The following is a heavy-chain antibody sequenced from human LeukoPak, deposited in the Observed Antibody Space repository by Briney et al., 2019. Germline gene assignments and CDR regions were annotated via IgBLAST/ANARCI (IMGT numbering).Heavy chain of an antibody. V-gene: IGHV3-23*01. D-gene: IGHD1-1*01. CDR3: AKNVESDY. Sequence: SGGSLRLSCAAPVFTFSSYAMSWVRQAPGKGLEWVSAISGSATSTSYADSVKGRFTISRDNSKNTLYLQMNSLRAEDTAIYYCAKNVESDYWGQGTLVTVSS. CDR2: ISGSATST. CDR1: VFTFSSYA. J-gene: IGHJ4*02.